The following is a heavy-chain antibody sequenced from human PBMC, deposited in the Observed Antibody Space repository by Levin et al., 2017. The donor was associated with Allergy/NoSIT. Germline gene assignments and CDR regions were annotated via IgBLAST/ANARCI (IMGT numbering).Heavy chain of an antibody. J-gene: IGHJ5*02. D-gene: IGHD2-15*01. CDR1: GDSISASY. Sequence: SQTLSLPCSVSGDSISASYWTWLRQPPGQGLEWIGHIQNSGSTYYNPSLESRVAISVDTSKNQVSLRLNSVTAADTAVYFCARLTECFGGACYSYGWLDPWGQGILVTVSS. CDR2: IQNSGST. V-gene: IGHV4-59*08. CDR3: ARLTECFGGACYSYGWLDP.